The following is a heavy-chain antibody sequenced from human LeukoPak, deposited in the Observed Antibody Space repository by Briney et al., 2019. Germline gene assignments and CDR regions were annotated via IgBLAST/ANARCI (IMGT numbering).Heavy chain of an antibody. CDR2: ISSSGSPI. D-gene: IGHD1-26*01. J-gene: IGHJ3*02. V-gene: IGHV3-48*03. Sequence: PGGSLRLSCAASGFTFSSYEMNWVRQAPGKGLEWVSYISSSGSPIYYADSVEGRFTISRDKAKNSLFLQMSSLRAEDTAVYYCARDKRLSGSSTDDPFDIWGQGTVVTVSS. CDR3: ARDKRLSGSSTDDPFDI. CDR1: GFTFSSYE.